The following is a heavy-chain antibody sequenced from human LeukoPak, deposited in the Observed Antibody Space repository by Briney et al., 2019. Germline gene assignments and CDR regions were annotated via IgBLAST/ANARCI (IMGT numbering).Heavy chain of an antibody. CDR1: GGTFSSYA. Sequence: SVKVSCKASGGTFSSYAISWVRQAPGQGLEWMGGIIPIFGTANYAQKFQGRVTITTDESTSTAYMELSSLRSEDTAAYYCARDKLGRKPQGDYDILTGRPLDWFDPWGQGTLVTVSS. CDR3: ARDKLGRKPQGDYDILTGRPLDWFDP. CDR2: IIPIFGTA. D-gene: IGHD3-9*01. V-gene: IGHV1-69*05. J-gene: IGHJ5*02.